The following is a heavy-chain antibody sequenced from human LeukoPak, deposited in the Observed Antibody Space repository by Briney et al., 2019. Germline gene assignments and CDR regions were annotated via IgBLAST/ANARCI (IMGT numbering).Heavy chain of an antibody. CDR3: ARGPVGGTTYNDGDTFDI. J-gene: IGHJ3*02. CDR2: IYYSGST. V-gene: IGHV4-59*01. Sequence: ASETLSLTCTVSGGSISRYYWSWIRQPPGKGLEWIGYIYYSGSTNYNPSLKSRVTISVDTSKNQFSLKLSSVTAADTAVYYCARGPVGGTTYNDGDTFDIWGQGTMVTVSS. CDR1: GGSISRYY. D-gene: IGHD1-7*01.